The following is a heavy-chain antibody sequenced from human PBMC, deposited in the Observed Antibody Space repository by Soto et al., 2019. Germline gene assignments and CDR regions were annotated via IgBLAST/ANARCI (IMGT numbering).Heavy chain of an antibody. J-gene: IGHJ4*02. D-gene: IGHD6-13*01. CDR3: ARVGVGLAAPRVWPY. V-gene: IGHV1-18*01. CDR2: INPYNGNT. Sequence: AASEKVSCKASGYTFTSYGISWVRQAPGQGLEWMAWINPYNGNTKYAEKFLGRVTVTTDTSTATAYMEVRSLTSDDTAVFYCARVGVGLAAPRVWPYWGQGTPVTVSS. CDR1: GYTFTSYG.